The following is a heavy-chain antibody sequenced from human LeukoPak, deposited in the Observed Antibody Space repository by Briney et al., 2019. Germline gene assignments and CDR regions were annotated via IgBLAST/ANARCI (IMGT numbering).Heavy chain of an antibody. CDR1: GGSFSGYY. J-gene: IGHJ3*02. Sequence: PSETLSLTCAVYGGSFSGYYRSWIRQPPGKGLEWIGEINHSGSTNYNPSLKSRVTISVDTSKNQFSLKLSSVTAADTAVYYCARGRYSSGWYAAFDIWGQGTMVTVSS. V-gene: IGHV4-34*01. D-gene: IGHD6-19*01. CDR2: INHSGST. CDR3: ARGRYSSGWYAAFDI.